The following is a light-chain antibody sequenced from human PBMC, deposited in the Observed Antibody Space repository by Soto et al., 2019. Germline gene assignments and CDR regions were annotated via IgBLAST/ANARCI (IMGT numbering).Light chain of an antibody. Sequence: QSALTQPPSASGSPGQSVAISCTGTSSYVGGYNYVSWYQQHPGKAPKLMIYEVNKRPSGVPDRFSGSKSGNTASLTVSGLQADDEADYYCSSYAGSSNVFGTGTKLTVL. J-gene: IGLJ1*01. V-gene: IGLV2-8*01. CDR1: SSYVGGYNY. CDR2: EVN. CDR3: SSYAGSSNV.